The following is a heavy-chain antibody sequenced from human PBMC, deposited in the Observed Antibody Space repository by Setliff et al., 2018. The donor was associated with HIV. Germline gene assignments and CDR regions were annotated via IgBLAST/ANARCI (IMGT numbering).Heavy chain of an antibody. Sequence: ASVKVSCKTSGYTFTDYSIHWVRQAPGQGLEWMGWINPNSGGTNFAQKFQGRITMTRDTSISTAYMELRRLRSDDTAVYYCAREKTGLSNWFDPWGQGTVVTVSS. D-gene: IGHD7-27*01. CDR2: INPNSGGT. CDR1: GYTFTDYS. CDR3: AREKTGLSNWFDP. V-gene: IGHV1-2*02. J-gene: IGHJ5*02.